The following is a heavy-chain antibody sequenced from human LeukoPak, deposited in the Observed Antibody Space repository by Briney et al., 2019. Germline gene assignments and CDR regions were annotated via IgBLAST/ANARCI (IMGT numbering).Heavy chain of an antibody. J-gene: IGHJ4*02. Sequence: SETLSLTCTVSGGSISSSSYYWGWIRQPPGKGLEWIGSIYYSGSTYYNPSLKSRVTISVDTSKNQFSLKLSSVTAADTAVYYCARRTFRHYDILTGYSPVYQYFDYWGQGTLVTVSS. CDR2: IYYSGST. CDR1: GGSISSSSYY. V-gene: IGHV4-39*07. D-gene: IGHD3-9*01. CDR3: ARRTFRHYDILTGYSPVYQYFDY.